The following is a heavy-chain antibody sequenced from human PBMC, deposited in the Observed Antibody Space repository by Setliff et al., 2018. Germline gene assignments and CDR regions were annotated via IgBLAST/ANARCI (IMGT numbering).Heavy chain of an antibody. V-gene: IGHV4-34*01. CDR2: INHSGTT. Sequence: PSETLSLTCAVYGGSFSSFYWSWIRQPPGKGLEWIGEINHSGTTTYNPSLKSRVTISVDTSRKQLSLRLTSVTAADTAVYYCAKFGPLDLTGDWAFDNWGQGTLVTVSS. CDR3: AKFGPLDLTGDWAFDN. D-gene: IGHD7-27*01. J-gene: IGHJ4*02. CDR1: GGSFSSFY.